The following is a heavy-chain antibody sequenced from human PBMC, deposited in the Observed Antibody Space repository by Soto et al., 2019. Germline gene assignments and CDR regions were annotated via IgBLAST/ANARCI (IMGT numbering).Heavy chain of an antibody. CDR3: ARAMGYCRGGSASYYYYGMDG. Sequence: ASVKVSCKASGGTFSSYTISWVRQAPGQGLEWMGRIIPILGIANYAQKFQGRVTITADKSTSTAYMELSSLRSEDTAVYYCARAMGYCRGGSASYYYYGMDGWGQGNTVTFSS. CDR2: IIPILGIA. CDR1: GGTFSSYT. D-gene: IGHD2-15*01. J-gene: IGHJ6*02. V-gene: IGHV1-69*02.